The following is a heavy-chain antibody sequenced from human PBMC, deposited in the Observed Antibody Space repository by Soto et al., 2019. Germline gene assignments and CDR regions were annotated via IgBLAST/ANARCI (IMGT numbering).Heavy chain of an antibody. V-gene: IGHV4-39*01. Sequence: QLQLQESGPGLVKPSETLSLTCTVSGGSISSSSYYWGWIRQPPGKGLEWIGSIYYSGSTYYNPSLKSRVTISVDTSKNQFSLKLSSVTAADTAVYYCARLRGCGGDCYSASSDAFDIWGQGTMVTVSS. CDR2: IYYSGST. CDR3: ARLRGCGGDCYSASSDAFDI. CDR1: GGSISSSSYY. J-gene: IGHJ3*02. D-gene: IGHD2-21*02.